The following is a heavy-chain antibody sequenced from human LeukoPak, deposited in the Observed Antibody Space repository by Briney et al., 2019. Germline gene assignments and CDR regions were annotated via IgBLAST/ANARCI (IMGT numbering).Heavy chain of an antibody. D-gene: IGHD6-19*01. V-gene: IGHV1-3*01. CDR2: INAGNGNT. Sequence: GASVKVSCKASGYTFTSYAMHWVRQAPGQRLEWMGWINAGNGNTKYSQKFQGRVTITRDTSATTAYLELSSLRSEDTAVYYCARAPGFSSGCDYWGQGTLVTVSS. CDR1: GYTFTSYA. CDR3: ARAPGFSSGCDY. J-gene: IGHJ4*02.